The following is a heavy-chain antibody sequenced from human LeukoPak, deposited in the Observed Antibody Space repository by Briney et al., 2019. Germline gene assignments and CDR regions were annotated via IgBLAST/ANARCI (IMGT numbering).Heavy chain of an antibody. J-gene: IGHJ6*02. D-gene: IGHD6-19*01. V-gene: IGHV1-2*06. Sequence: ASVKVSCKASGYTFTGYYMHWVRQAPGQGLEWMGRINPNSGGTNYAQKFQGRVTMTRDTSISTAYMELSRLRSDDTAVYYCARELAYLYYSSGWPYGMGVWGQGTTVTVSS. CDR1: GYTFTGYY. CDR2: INPNSGGT. CDR3: ARELAYLYYSSGWPYGMGV.